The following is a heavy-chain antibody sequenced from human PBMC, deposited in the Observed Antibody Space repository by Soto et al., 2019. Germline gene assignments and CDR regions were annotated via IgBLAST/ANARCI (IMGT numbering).Heavy chain of an antibody. CDR1: GFTVSSNY. Sequence: GGSLRLSCAASGFTVSSNYMSWVRQAPGKGLEWVSVIYSGGSTYYADSVKGRFTISRDNSKNTLYLQMNSLRAEDTAVYYCASGYCSSTSCRLFDYWGQGTLVTVSS. V-gene: IGHV3-66*01. CDR2: IYSGGST. D-gene: IGHD2-2*03. CDR3: ASGYCSSTSCRLFDY. J-gene: IGHJ4*02.